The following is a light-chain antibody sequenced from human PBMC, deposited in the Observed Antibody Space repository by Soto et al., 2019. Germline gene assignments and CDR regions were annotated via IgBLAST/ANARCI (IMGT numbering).Light chain of an antibody. CDR2: EVS. V-gene: IGLV2-14*01. CDR3: SSSTSSSTYV. J-gene: IGLJ1*01. CDR1: SSDVGGYNY. Sequence: QSALTQPASVSGSPGQSITISCTGTSSDVGGYNYVSWYQQHPGKAPKLMIYEVSNRPSGVSDRFSGSRSCNTASLTISGLQAEDEADYYCSSSTSSSTYVFGTGTKVTVL.